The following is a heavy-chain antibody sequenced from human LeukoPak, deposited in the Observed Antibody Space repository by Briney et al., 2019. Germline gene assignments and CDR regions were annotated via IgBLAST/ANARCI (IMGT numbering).Heavy chain of an antibody. CDR2: IYHSGST. J-gene: IGHJ4*02. CDR3: ARGSGYSSGRFDY. D-gene: IGHD6-19*01. CDR1: GYSISSGYY. V-gene: IGHV4-38-2*01. Sequence: SETLSLTCAVSGYSISSGYYWGWIRQPPGKGLEWIGSIYHSGSTYYNPSLKSRVIISVDTSKNQFSLKLSSVTAADTAVYYCARGSGYSSGRFDYWGQGTLVTVSP.